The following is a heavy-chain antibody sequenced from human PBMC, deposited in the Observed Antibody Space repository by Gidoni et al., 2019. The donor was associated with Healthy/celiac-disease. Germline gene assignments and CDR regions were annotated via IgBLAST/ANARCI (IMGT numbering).Heavy chain of an antibody. CDR3: AREMTTVTTDLDY. J-gene: IGHJ4*02. Sequence: QVQLVESGGGVVQPGRSLRRSGAAAGVTVRSYARPWVRQAPGKGLEWVAVISYDGSNKYYADSVKGRFTISRDNSKNPLYLQMNSLRAEDTAVYYCAREMTTVTTDLDYWGQGTLVTVSS. D-gene: IGHD4-17*01. CDR1: GVTVRSYA. CDR2: ISYDGSNK. V-gene: IGHV3-30*04.